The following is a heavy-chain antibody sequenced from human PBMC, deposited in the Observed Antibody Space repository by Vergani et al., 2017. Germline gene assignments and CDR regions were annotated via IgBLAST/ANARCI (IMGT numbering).Heavy chain of an antibody. CDR1: GGSISSSNW. Sequence: QVQLQESGPGLVKPSGTLSLTCAVSGGSISSSNWWSWVRQPPGKGLEWIGEIYHSGSTNYNPSLKSRVTISVDKSKNQFSLKLSSVTAADTAVYYCAKDLKNPTYYYGSGSQPAVCYYGMDVWGQGTTVTVSS. D-gene: IGHD3-10*01. V-gene: IGHV4-4*02. J-gene: IGHJ6*02. CDR2: IYHSGST. CDR3: AKDLKNPTYYYGSGSQPAVCYYGMDV.